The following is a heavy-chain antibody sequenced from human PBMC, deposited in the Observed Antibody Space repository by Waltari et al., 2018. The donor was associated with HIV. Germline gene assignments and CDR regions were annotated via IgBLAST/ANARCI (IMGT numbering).Heavy chain of an antibody. D-gene: IGHD3-10*01. CDR1: GYYISIGYY. CDR3: AREGPPSIEFSDRGEYDS. CDR2: ICLTGNI. Sequence: QVQLQESGPGLVKPSETLSLTCSVSGYYISIGYYWAWMRQPPGKGLEWIWIICLTGNIHYNPSLKSRVTVSVDTSKNQFSLDVNSVTAADTALYFCAREGPPSIEFSDRGEYDSWGQGTLVTVSS. J-gene: IGHJ4*02. V-gene: IGHV4-38-2*02.